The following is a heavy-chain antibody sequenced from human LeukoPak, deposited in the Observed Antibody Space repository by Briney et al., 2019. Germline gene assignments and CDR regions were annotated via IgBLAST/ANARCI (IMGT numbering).Heavy chain of an antibody. Sequence: SETLSLTCAVYGGSFSGYYWSWIRQPPGKGLEWIGEINHSGSTNYNPSLKSRVTISVDTSKNQFSLKLSSVTAADTAVYYCASLRYDFWSGYSGALGQDNWFDPWGQGTLVTVSS. J-gene: IGHJ5*02. CDR2: INHSGST. D-gene: IGHD3-3*01. CDR1: GGSFSGYY. V-gene: IGHV4-34*01. CDR3: ASLRYDFWSGYSGALGQDNWFDP.